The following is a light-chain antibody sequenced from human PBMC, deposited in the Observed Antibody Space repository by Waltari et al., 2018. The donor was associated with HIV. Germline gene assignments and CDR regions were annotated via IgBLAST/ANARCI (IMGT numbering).Light chain of an antibody. CDR2: DIN. CDR3: QSYDSSQSVI. V-gene: IGLV1-40*01. J-gene: IGLJ2*01. CDR1: NSSIGAGYG. Sequence: QSVLTQPPSVSGAPGQRVTISCTGTNSSIGAGYGVHWYQQLPGAAPKPLRYDINHRPSGVPDRFSGSKSGTSASLAITGLQVEDEGDYFCQSYDSSQSVIFGGGTKLTVL.